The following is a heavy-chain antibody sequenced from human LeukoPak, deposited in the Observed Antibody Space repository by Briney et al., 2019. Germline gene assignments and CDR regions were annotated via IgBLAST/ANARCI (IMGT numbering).Heavy chain of an antibody. V-gene: IGHV3-7*05. CDR2: IKEDGTET. Sequence: GVSLRLSWAGSGXSFSNYWMSWVRQAPGKGLESVASIKEDGTETYSVDSVKGRFTISRDNTKKALYLQMNSLRAADTAVYYCARGGKIHTYNWFDPWGQGTLVTVSS. D-gene: IGHD5-18*01. J-gene: IGHJ5*02. CDR1: GXSFSNYW. CDR3: ARGGKIHTYNWFDP.